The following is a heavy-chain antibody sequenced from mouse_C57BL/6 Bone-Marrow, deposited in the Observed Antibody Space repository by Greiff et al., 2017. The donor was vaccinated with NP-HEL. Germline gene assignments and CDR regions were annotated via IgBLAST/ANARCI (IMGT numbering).Heavy chain of an antibody. V-gene: IGHV1-78*01. CDR3: AKRSPYYSNCDAMDD. J-gene: IGHJ4*01. CDR2: IYPRDGST. D-gene: IGHD2-5*01. Sequence: QVQLQQSDAELVKPGASVKISCKVSGYTFTDHTIHWMKQRPEQGLEWIGYIYPRDGSTKYNEKFKGKATLTADKSSSTAYMQLNSLTSEDSAVYFCAKRSPYYSNCDAMDDWGQGTSVTVSS. CDR1: GYTFTDHT.